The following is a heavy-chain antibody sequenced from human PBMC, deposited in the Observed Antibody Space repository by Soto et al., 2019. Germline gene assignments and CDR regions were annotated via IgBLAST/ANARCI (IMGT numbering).Heavy chain of an antibody. CDR1: GFTFSSYS. CDR2: ISSSSSTI. J-gene: IGHJ4*02. CDR3: ARERSDYGDYLSYFDY. Sequence: GGSLRLSCAASGFTFSSYSMNWVRQAPGKGLEWVSYISSSSSTIYYADSVKGRFTISRDNAKNSLYLQMNSLRAEDTAVYYCARERSDYGDYLSYFDYWGQGTLVTVSS. V-gene: IGHV3-48*01. D-gene: IGHD4-17*01.